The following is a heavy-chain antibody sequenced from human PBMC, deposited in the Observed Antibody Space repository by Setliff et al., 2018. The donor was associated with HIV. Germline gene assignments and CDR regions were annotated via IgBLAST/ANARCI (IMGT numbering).Heavy chain of an antibody. CDR1: GGTFSSYA. V-gene: IGHV1-69*13. CDR3: ARVNGGNSPYYFDS. Sequence: ASVKVSCKASGGTFSSYAINWVRQAPGQGLEWMGGIIPVFDTANYAQKFQGRVTITADESTSTSSMELSSLGSEDTAVYYCARVNGGNSPYYFDSWGRGTLVTVSS. D-gene: IGHD2-21*02. J-gene: IGHJ4*02. CDR2: IIPVFDTA.